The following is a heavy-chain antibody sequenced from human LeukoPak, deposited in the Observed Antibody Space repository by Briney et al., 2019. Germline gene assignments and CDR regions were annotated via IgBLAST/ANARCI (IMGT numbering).Heavy chain of an antibody. CDR2: IYTSGST. CDR3: ARTTVTTGWFDP. CDR1: GGSINSGGYY. J-gene: IGHJ5*02. D-gene: IGHD4-17*01. V-gene: IGHV4-31*03. Sequence: PSQALSLTCTVSGGSINSGGYYWSWIRQHPGKGLEWIGYIYTSGSTNYNPSLKSRVTMSVDTSKNQFSLKLSSVTAADTAVCYCARTTVTTGWFDPWGQGTLVTVSS.